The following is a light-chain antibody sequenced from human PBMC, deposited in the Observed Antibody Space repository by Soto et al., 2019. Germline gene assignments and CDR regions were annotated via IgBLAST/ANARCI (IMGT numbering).Light chain of an antibody. CDR3: HQYGSSPLT. CDR2: GAS. CDR1: QSVSSSY. J-gene: IGKJ4*01. Sequence: EIVLTQSPGTLSLSPGERATLSCMASQSVSSSYLAWYQQKPGQAPRLLIYGASSRATGIPDRFSGGGSGTDFSLTISRLETEDFSVYYCHQYGSSPLTFGGGTKVDI. V-gene: IGKV3-20*01.